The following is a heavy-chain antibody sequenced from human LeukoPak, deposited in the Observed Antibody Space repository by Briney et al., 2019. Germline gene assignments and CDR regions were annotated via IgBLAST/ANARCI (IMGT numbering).Heavy chain of an antibody. Sequence: GEPLQISCKASGYTFTHQWIGWVRQKSGSGLEWMGIIYPRDSDTRYSPSFQGHVSISADTSINTAYLEWSRLEASDTAIYYCARHSDVIGAIWGQGTLVTVSS. CDR3: ARHSDVIGAI. CDR2: IYPRDSDT. CDR1: GYTFTHQW. D-gene: IGHD3-10*01. J-gene: IGHJ4*02. V-gene: IGHV5-51*01.